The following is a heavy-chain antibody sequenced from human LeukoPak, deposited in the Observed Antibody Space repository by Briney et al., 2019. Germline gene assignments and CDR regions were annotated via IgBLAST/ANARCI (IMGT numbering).Heavy chain of an antibody. CDR2: ISYDGSNK. J-gene: IGHJ4*02. V-gene: IGHV3-30*19. Sequence: PGGSLRLSCAASGFTFSSYGMHWVRQAPGKGLEWVAVISYDGSNKYYADSVKGRFTISRDNSKNTLYLQMNSLRAEDTAVYYCARIAMGGGEPVDYWGQGTLVTVSS. CDR3: ARIAMGGGEPVDY. CDR1: GFTFSSYG. D-gene: IGHD2-21*01.